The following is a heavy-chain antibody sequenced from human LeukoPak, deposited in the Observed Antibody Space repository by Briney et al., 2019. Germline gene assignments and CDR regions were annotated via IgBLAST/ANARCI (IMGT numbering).Heavy chain of an antibody. Sequence: PSETLSLTCTVSGGSISSHCWSWIRQPPGKGLEWIGYIYYSGSTNYNPSLKSRVTISVDTSKNQFSLKLSSVTAADTAVYYCARGGASFDYWGQGTLVTVSS. V-gene: IGHV4-59*11. D-gene: IGHD4/OR15-4a*01. CDR3: ARGGASFDY. J-gene: IGHJ4*02. CDR1: GGSISSHC. CDR2: IYYSGST.